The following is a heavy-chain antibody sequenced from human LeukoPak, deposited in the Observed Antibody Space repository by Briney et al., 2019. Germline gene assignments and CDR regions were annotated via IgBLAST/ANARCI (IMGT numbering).Heavy chain of an antibody. CDR2: ISAYNGNT. CDR3: AKSPRITMVRGVNAFDI. V-gene: IGHV1-18*01. Sequence: ASVKVSCKASGYAFTSYGISWVRQAPGQGLEWMGWISAYNGNTNYAQKLQGRVTMTTDTSTSTAYMELRSLRSDDTAVYYCAKSPRITMVRGVNAFDIWGQGTMVTVSS. CDR1: GYAFTSYG. J-gene: IGHJ3*02. D-gene: IGHD3-10*01.